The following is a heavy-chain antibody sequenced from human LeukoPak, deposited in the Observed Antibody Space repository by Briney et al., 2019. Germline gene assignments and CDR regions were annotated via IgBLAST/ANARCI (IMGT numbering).Heavy chain of an antibody. CDR1: GDSITSDKW. J-gene: IGHJ4*02. Sequence: PSETLSLTCAVSGDSITSDKWWTWVRQPPGKGLEWIGEIHHSKSSNYYPSLKSRVTISVDTSTSQFSLRLSSVTAADTAVCYCARQPALTHSHFDYWGQGTLVTVSS. CDR2: IHHSKSS. CDR3: ARQPALTHSHFDY. V-gene: IGHV4-4*02.